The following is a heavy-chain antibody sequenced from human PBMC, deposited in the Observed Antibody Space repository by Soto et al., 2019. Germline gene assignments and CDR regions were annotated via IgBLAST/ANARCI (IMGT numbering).Heavy chain of an antibody. CDR3: AMDHASGKASFET. D-gene: IGHD2-2*03. CDR1: GFTFNIYG. V-gene: IGHV3-30*03. J-gene: IGHJ5*02. CDR2: ISYDGSNQ. Sequence: PGGSLRLSGAASGFTFNIYGMHWVRQAPDKGLEGVALISYDGSNQYYADSVKGRFTISRDNSKHTLFLQTNRLRADDTAVYYCAMDHASGKASFETWGPGTLVTVSS.